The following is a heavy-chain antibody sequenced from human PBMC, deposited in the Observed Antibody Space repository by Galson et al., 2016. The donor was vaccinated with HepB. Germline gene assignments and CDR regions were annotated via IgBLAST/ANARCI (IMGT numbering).Heavy chain of an antibody. Sequence: SVKVSCKASGYTFTDHYMHWVRQAPGQGLEWLGWINPNSGGTNYAQNFQGRVTMTRDTSISTAYMELNRLRSDDTAVYYCARDYGDYAKWFDPWGQGTLVTVSS. CDR3: ARDYGDYAKWFDP. CDR2: INPNSGGT. J-gene: IGHJ5*02. V-gene: IGHV1-2*02. D-gene: IGHD4-17*01. CDR1: GYTFTDHY.